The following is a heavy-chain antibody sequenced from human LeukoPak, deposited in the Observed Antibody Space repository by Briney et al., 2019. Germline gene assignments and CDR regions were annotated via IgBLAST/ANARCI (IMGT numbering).Heavy chain of an antibody. V-gene: IGHV4-30-4*01. J-gene: IGHJ5*02. Sequence: PSQTLSLTCTVSGGSISSGDYYWSWIRQPPGKGLEWIGYIYYSGSTYYNPSLKSRVTISVDTSKSQFSLKLSSVTAADTAVYSCAREVVAALNWFDPWGQGTLVTVSS. CDR2: IYYSGST. CDR3: AREVVAALNWFDP. CDR1: GGSISSGDYY. D-gene: IGHD2-15*01.